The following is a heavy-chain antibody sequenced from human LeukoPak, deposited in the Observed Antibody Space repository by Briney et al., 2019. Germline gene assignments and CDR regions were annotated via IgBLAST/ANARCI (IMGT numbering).Heavy chain of an antibody. CDR3: AKTRYSFDY. CDR2: LSGSGGST. D-gene: IGHD2-2*01. J-gene: IGHJ4*02. CDR1: GFTFSDYY. Sequence: PGGSLRLSCAASGFTFSDYYMSWIRQAPGKGLEWVSALSGSGGSTYYADSVKGRFTISRDNSKNTLYLQMNSLRADDTAVYFCAKTRYSFDYWGQGTLVTVSS. V-gene: IGHV3-23*01.